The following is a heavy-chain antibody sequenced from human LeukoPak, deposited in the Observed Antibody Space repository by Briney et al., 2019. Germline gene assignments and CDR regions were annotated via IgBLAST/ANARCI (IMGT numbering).Heavy chain of an antibody. V-gene: IGHV3-21*05. D-gene: IGHD2-2*01. CDR1: GFTFSSYA. CDR2: ISSSSYI. Sequence: TGGSLRLSCAASGFTFSSYAMSWVRQAPGKGLEWVSYISSSSYIYYADSVKGRFTISRDNSKNTLYLQMNSLRAEDTAVYYCARVDCSSTSCYEYYYYGMDVWGQGTTVTVSS. CDR3: ARVDCSSTSCYEYYYYGMDV. J-gene: IGHJ6*02.